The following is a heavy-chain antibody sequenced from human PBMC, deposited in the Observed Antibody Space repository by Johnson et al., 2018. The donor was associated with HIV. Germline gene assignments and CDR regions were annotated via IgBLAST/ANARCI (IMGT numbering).Heavy chain of an antibody. CDR3: AKGDGIVGGSDAFDI. D-gene: IGHD1-26*01. V-gene: IGHV3-30*18. CDR1: GVTLSRYG. CDR2: ISHDGSNK. J-gene: IGHJ3*02. Sequence: QVQLVESGGGVVQPGRSLRLSCAASGVTLSRYGIHWVRQAPGKGLEWLAVISHDGSNKYYVDSLRGRFTISRDNPKNTVYLQMNSLRPEDTALYYCAKGDGIVGGSDAFDIWGQGTMVTVSS.